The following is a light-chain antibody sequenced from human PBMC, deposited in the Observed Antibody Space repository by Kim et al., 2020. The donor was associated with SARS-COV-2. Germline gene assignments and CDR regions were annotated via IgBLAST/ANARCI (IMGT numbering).Light chain of an antibody. CDR3: QQSHSFPIT. Sequence: RFNIAFRASQTSVTWLVWYRLKPAKDPHPLIYAASTWQTSVLSRFSASGFGTDFTLTISSLQPEDFATYYGQQSHSFPITFGQGTQLDIK. J-gene: IGKJ5*01. V-gene: IGKV1-12*01. CDR2: AAS. CDR1: QTSVTW.